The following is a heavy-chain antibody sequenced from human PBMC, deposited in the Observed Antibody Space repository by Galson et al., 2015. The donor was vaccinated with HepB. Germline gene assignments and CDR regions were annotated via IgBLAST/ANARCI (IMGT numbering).Heavy chain of an antibody. J-gene: IGHJ4*02. V-gene: IGHV3-30*18. D-gene: IGHD2-2*01. Sequence: SLRLSCAASGFTCSSYGMHWVRQAPGKGLEWVAVISYDGSNKYYADSVKGRFTISRDNSKNTLYLQMNSLRAEDTAVYYCAKDHWDIVVVPAAQHGYFDYWGQGALVTVSS. CDR3: AKDHWDIVVVPAAQHGYFDY. CDR2: ISYDGSNK. CDR1: GFTCSSYG.